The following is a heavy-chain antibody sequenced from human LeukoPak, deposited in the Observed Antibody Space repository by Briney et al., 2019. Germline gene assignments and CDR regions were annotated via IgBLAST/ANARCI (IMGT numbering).Heavy chain of an antibody. CDR3: ARASSGYDTFDI. CDR1: GGSISSYY. J-gene: IGHJ3*02. CDR2: IYYSGST. D-gene: IGHD5-12*01. V-gene: IGHV4-59*01. Sequence: PSETLSLTCTVSGGSISSYYWSWIRQPPGKGLEWIGYIYYSGSTNYNPSLKSRVTISVDTSKNQFSLKLSSVTAADTAVYYCARASSGYDTFDIWGQGKMVTVSS.